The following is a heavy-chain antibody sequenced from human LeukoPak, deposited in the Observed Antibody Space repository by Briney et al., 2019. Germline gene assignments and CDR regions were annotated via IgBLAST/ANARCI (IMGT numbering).Heavy chain of an antibody. CDR2: ITSVNSYI. CDR1: GFTFSHYN. CDR3: ARNLDEESLRFGLTSNTEFDY. J-gene: IGHJ4*02. V-gene: IGHV3-21*01. Sequence: GGSLRLSCASSGFTFSHYNMNWVRQAPGKGLEWVSSITSVNSYIYYADSVKGRFTISRDNAKNSLYLQMNSLRAEDAAVYYCARNLDEESLRFGLTSNTEFDYWGRGTLVTVSS. D-gene: IGHD5-12*01.